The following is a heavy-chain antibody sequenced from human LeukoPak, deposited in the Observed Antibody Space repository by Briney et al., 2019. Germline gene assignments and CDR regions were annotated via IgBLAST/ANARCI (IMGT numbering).Heavy chain of an antibody. CDR3: AKAPPSLSSPDN. Sequence: HPGGSLRLSCVASGFTFSSYVLSWVRQAPGKGLEWVSAISGSGGSTYYADSVKGRFTISRDNSKNTLFLQINGLRAEDTAVYYCAKAPPSLSSPDNWGQGTLVTVSS. J-gene: IGHJ4*02. CDR2: ISGSGGST. D-gene: IGHD2/OR15-2a*01. CDR1: GFTFSSYV. V-gene: IGHV3-23*01.